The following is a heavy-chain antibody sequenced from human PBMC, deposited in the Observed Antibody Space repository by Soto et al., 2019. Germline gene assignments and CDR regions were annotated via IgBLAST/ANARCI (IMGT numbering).Heavy chain of an antibody. D-gene: IGHD6-25*01. J-gene: IGHJ6*02. CDR1: GRSIISSSYY. Sequence: SDTLSLTCTVSGRSIISSSYYWVWIRQPPGKGLEWIGSIYYRGSTYYNPSLKSRVTISVDTSKNQFSLKLSSVTSADTAVYYCARSGYYYYGMDVWGQGTTVT. CDR3: ARSGYYYYGMDV. V-gene: IGHV4-39*01. CDR2: IYYRGST.